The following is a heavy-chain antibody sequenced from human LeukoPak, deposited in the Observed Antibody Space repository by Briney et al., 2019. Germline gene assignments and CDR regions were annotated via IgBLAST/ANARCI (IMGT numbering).Heavy chain of an antibody. CDR3: ARAVREDCSSTSCLYYGMDV. J-gene: IGHJ6*02. V-gene: IGHV1-2*04. D-gene: IGHD2-2*01. Sequence: ASVKVSCKASGYTFTGYYMHWVRQAPGQGLEWMGWINPNSGGTNYAQKFQGWVTMTRDTSIGTAYMELSRLRSDDTAVYYCARAVREDCSSTSCLYYGMDVWGQGTTVTVSS. CDR2: INPNSGGT. CDR1: GYTFTGYY.